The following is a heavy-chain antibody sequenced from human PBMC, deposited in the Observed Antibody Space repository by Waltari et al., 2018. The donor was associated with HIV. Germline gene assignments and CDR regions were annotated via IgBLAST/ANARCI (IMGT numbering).Heavy chain of an antibody. CDR1: GFTLSSYG. CDR2: IWYDGSKK. V-gene: IGHV3-33*01. CDR3: ARKYSSSWGAPFDY. Sequence: QVQLVESGGGVVQPGRSLRLSCATSGFTLSSYGMHWVRQAPGKGLEWGTVIWYDGSKKYYADSVKGRFTISRDNSKNTVYLQMNSLRIEDTAVYYCARKYSSSWGAPFDYWGQGTLVTVSS. J-gene: IGHJ4*02. D-gene: IGHD6-13*01.